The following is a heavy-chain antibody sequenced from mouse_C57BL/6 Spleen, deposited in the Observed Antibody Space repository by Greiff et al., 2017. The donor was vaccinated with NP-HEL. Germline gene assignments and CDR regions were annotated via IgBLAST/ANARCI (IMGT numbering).Heavy chain of an antibody. CDR3: ARDTYGSSYFDY. V-gene: IGHV5-4*01. D-gene: IGHD1-1*01. CDR2: ICDGGSYT. Sequence: VMLVESGGGLVKPGGSLKLSCAASGFTFSSYAMSWVRQTPEKRLEWVSTICDGGSYTYYPDNVKGRFTISRDNAKNNLYLQMSHLKSEDTAMYYCARDTYGSSYFDYWGQGTTLTVSS. CDR1: GFTFSSYA. J-gene: IGHJ2*01.